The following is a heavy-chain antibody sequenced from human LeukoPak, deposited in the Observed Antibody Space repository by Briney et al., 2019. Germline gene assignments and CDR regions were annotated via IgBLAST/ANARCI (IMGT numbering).Heavy chain of an antibody. Sequence: PSETLSLTCTVSGGSISSYYWSWIRQPAGKGLGWIGRIYTSGSTNYNPSLKSRVTMSVDTSKNQFSLKLSSVTAADTAVYYCAREVVGTPIAVAGTYFQHWGQGTLVTVSS. D-gene: IGHD6-19*01. CDR2: IYTSGST. CDR1: GGSISSYY. V-gene: IGHV4-4*07. J-gene: IGHJ1*01. CDR3: AREVVGTPIAVAGTYFQH.